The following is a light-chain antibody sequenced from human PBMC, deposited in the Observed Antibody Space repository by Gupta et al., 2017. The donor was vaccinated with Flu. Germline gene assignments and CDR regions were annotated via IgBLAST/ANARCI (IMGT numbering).Light chain of an antibody. V-gene: IGKV3-11*01. J-gene: IGKJ2*01. CDR2: VAS. CDR1: QRVDNY. Sequence: EIVLTPSPPTLSFIPAERASLSCRASQRVDNYLAWYQQKPGQAPRLLIYVASNRPTGIPASFSASADETDLTLTISSRVPEDIAVYHCQLRSNAPPKYTFGQGTKLEIK. CDR3: QLRSNAPPKYT.